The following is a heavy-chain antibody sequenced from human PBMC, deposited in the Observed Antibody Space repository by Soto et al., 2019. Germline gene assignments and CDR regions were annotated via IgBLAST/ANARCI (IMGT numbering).Heavy chain of an antibody. Sequence: GESLKISCNASGYTFTNSWISWVRQMPGKGLEWMGRIDPSDSYTTYSPSFQGQVTISTDKSISTAYLQWSSLKASDTAMYFCARPSRGGSSDFWGQGTLVTVSS. CDR2: IDPSDSYT. J-gene: IGHJ4*02. CDR1: GYTFTNSW. D-gene: IGHD2-15*01. V-gene: IGHV5-10-1*01. CDR3: ARPSRGGSSDF.